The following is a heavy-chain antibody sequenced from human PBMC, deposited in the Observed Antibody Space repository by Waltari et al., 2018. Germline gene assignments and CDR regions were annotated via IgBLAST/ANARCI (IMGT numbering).Heavy chain of an antibody. Sequence: EVQLVESGGGFVQPGGSLRLSCAASGFTVSRKYMTWVRQAPGKGRGWVSLIYTDDRTFYAASVKGRFTISRHDSTNTLFLQMSGLRVEDTALYYCASRPGGDYPYFDYWGQGTLVTVSS. J-gene: IGHJ4*02. CDR1: GFTVSRKY. V-gene: IGHV3-53*04. CDR3: ASRPGGDYPYFDY. CDR2: IYTDDRT. D-gene: IGHD4-17*01.